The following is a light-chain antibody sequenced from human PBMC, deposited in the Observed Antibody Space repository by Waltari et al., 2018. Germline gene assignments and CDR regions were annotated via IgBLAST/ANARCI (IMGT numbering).Light chain of an antibody. Sequence: SYELTQQPSVSVSPGQTARITCSGDALPNKYGYWYQQKSGQAPVLVIYEDNKRRSGIPEGFSCSSSGTMVTLTISGAQVEDEGDYYCYSTDRTGKQRVFGGGTKLTVL. V-gene: IGLV3-10*01. CDR2: EDN. CDR1: ALPNKY. CDR3: YSTDRTGKQRV. J-gene: IGLJ2*01.